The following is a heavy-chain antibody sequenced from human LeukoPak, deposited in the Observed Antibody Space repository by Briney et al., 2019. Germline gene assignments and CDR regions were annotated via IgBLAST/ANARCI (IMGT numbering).Heavy chain of an antibody. CDR3: VRHTIAVTAAGPFDY. V-gene: IGHV5-51*01. D-gene: IGHD6-13*01. CDR2: IYPGDSDT. Sequence: GESLKISCKGSGYSFTSYWIGWVRQMPGKGLEWMGIIYPGDSDTRYSPSFQGQVTISADKSISTAYLQWSSLKASDTAMYYCVRHTIAVTAAGPFDYWGQGTLVTVSS. CDR1: GYSFTSYW. J-gene: IGHJ4*02.